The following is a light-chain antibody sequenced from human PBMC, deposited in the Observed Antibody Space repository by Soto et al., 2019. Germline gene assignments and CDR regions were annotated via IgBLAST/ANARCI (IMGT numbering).Light chain of an antibody. J-gene: IGKJ1*01. CDR1: QSISTW. Sequence: DIQMTQSPSALSASVGDSVTITCRASQSISTWLAWYQQKPGKAPKLLIYKASSLESGVPSRFSGSGSGTEFTLTISSLQPDDFANYYCQMYNSYLWTFGQGTKVEIK. V-gene: IGKV1-5*03. CDR2: KAS. CDR3: QMYNSYLWT.